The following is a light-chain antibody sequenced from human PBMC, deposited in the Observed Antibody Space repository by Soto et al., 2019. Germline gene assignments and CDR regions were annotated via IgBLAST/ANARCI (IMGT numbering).Light chain of an antibody. CDR3: SSYTSSSTRV. CDR1: SSDVGAYNF. V-gene: IGLV2-14*01. J-gene: IGLJ1*01. Sequence: QSVLTQPASVSGSPGQSITVSCTGTSSDVGAYNFVSWYQQYPGKAPKLMIYEVSNRPSGVSNRFSASKSGNTASLTISGLQAEDEADYYCSSYTSSSTRVFGTGTKVTVL. CDR2: EVS.